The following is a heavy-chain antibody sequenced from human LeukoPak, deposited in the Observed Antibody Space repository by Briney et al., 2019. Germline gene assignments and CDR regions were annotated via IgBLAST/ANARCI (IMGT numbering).Heavy chain of an antibody. V-gene: IGHV3-30*18. J-gene: IGHJ4*02. CDR3: AKEEQQLISHGFDY. CDR1: GFTFSSYG. D-gene: IGHD6-13*01. CDR2: ISYDGSVK. Sequence: GGSLRLSCAASGFTFSSYGMHWVRQAPGKGLEWVAVISYDGSVKYYSDFVKGRFTISRDSSKNTLYLQMNSLRAEDTAVYYCAKEEQQLISHGFDYWGQGTLVTVSS.